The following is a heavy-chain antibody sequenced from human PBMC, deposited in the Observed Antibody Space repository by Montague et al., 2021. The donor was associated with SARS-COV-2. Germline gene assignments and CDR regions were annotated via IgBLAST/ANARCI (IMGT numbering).Heavy chain of an antibody. CDR3: ARRGRKLLPVATTIGGFDF. J-gene: IGHJ3*01. CDR1: GGSISSNNYY. Sequence: SETLSLTCTVSGGSISSNNYYWDWIRQPPGKGLEWIGSIYDSGSTYYNPSLKSRVTISVDTSKNHFSLKLNSVTAADTAVYYCARRGRKLLPVATTIGGFDFWGQGTMGTVSS. V-gene: IGHV4-39*02. D-gene: IGHD5-12*01. CDR2: IYDSGST.